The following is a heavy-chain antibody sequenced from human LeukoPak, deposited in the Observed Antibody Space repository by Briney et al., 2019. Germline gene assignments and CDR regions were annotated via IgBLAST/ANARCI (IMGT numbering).Heavy chain of an antibody. CDR1: GGSFSGYY. D-gene: IGHD1-26*01. J-gene: IGHJ6*03. CDR3: ARTGGSFYFYYYMDV. Sequence: SETLSLTCAVYGGSFSGYYWSWIRQPPGKGLEWIGSIQYTGTTFYNPSLKSRVTISLDTSKNQFSLKVSSVTAADTAVFYCARTGGSFYFYYYMDVWGKGTTVTVSS. CDR2: IQYTGTT. V-gene: IGHV4-34*01.